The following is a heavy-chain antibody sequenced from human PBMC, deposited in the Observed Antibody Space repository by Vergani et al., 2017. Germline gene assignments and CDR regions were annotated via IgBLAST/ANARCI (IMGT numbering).Heavy chain of an antibody. CDR2: IYYSGST. V-gene: IGHV4-59*11. CDR1: GGSISSHY. Sequence: QVQLQESGPGLVKPSETLSLTCTVSGGSISSHYWSWIRQPPGKGLEWIGYIYYSGSTNYNPSLKSRVTISVDTSKNQFALKLSSVTAADTAVYYCAAEWGQWSPFDIWGQGTMVTVSS. D-gene: IGHD6-19*01. CDR3: AAEWGQWSPFDI. J-gene: IGHJ3*02.